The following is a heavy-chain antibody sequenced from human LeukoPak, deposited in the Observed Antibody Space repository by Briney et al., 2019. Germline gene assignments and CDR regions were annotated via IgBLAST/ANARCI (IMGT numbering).Heavy chain of an antibody. D-gene: IGHD2-2*01. CDR1: GGSVTSTNW. Sequence: SETLSLTCGVSGGSVTSTNWWTWVRQHPGKGLECIGYIYYSGSTYYNTSLKSRVTISVDTSKNQFSLKLSSVTAADTAVYYCARSRDIVVVPAAMGGWFDPWGQGTLVTVSS. V-gene: IGHV4-4*02. J-gene: IGHJ5*02. CDR3: ARSRDIVVVPAAMGGWFDP. CDR2: IYYSGST.